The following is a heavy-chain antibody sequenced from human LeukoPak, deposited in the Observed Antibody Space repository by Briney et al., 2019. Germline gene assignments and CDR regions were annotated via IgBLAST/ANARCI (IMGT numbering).Heavy chain of an antibody. CDR2: VTNSGGHT. J-gene: IGHJ4*02. CDR1: ASTFSTYA. Sequence: PGGSLRLSCAASASTFSTYAMSWVRQAPGKGLEWVSTVTNSGGHTYYADSVKGRFTISRDNSKNTLYLQMNSLRDEDTAVYYCAKDITPGDGYIDFDYWGQGTLVTVSS. V-gene: IGHV3-23*01. CDR3: AKDITPGDGYIDFDY. D-gene: IGHD5-24*01.